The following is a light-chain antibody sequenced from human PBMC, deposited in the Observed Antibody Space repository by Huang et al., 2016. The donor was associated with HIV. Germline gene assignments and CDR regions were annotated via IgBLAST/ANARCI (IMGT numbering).Light chain of an antibody. CDR3: QQYNNWPPIT. V-gene: IGKV3-15*01. J-gene: IGKJ5*01. CDR2: GAS. CDR1: QSVSSN. Sequence: ETVMTQSPVTLSVSPGERATLSCRASQSVSSNLAWYQQKPGQAPRLLIYGASTRATGVTARFSGSGSETEFTLTISSLQSEDCALYYCQQYNNWPPITCGQGTRLEIK.